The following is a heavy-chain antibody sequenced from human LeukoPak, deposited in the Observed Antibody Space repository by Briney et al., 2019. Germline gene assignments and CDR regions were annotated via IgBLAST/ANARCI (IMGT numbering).Heavy chain of an antibody. D-gene: IGHD6-19*01. CDR1: GGTFSSYA. V-gene: IGHV1-69*06. Sequence: EASVKVSCKASGGTFSSYAISWVRQAPGQGLEWMGGIIPIFGTANYAQKFRGRVTITADKSTRTAYMELSSLRSDDTAVYYCARDTGYSSGWYVDFDYWGQGTLVTVSS. CDR3: ARDTGYSSGWYVDFDY. J-gene: IGHJ4*02. CDR2: IIPIFGTA.